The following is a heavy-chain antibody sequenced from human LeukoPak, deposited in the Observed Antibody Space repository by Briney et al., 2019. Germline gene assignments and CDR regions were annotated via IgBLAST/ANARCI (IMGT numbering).Heavy chain of an antibody. Sequence: GGSLRLSCSASGFTFSSYAMHWVRQAPGKGLEYVSAISSNGGSTYYADSVKGRFTISRDNSKNTLYLQMSSLRAEDTAVYYCVKEAAVTARQRPRSYFVYWGQGTLVTVSS. V-gene: IGHV3-64D*09. D-gene: IGHD6-6*01. CDR1: GFTFSSYA. CDR2: ISSNGGST. CDR3: VKEAAVTARQRPRSYFVY. J-gene: IGHJ4*02.